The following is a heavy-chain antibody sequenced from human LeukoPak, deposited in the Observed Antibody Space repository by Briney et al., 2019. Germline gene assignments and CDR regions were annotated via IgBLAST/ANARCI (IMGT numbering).Heavy chain of an antibody. CDR3: AREDLVSDNFDY. Sequence: GGSLRLSCAASGFMFSNYWMSWVRQAPGKGLEWLANIKPDGGETYYVDSVRGRFTIYRDNAKNSLFLQMNNLRVEDTAVYHCAREDLVSDNFDYWGQGTLVTVSS. J-gene: IGHJ4*02. CDR1: GFMFSNYW. V-gene: IGHV3-7*01. CDR2: IKPDGGET.